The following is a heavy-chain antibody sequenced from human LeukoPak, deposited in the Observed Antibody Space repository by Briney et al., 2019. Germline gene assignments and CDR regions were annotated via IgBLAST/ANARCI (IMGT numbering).Heavy chain of an antibody. V-gene: IGHV1-18*01. CDR1: GYTFTSYG. J-gene: IGHJ4*02. CDR3: ARVPSA. CDR2: ISAYNGDT. Sequence: ASVKVSCKTSGYTFTSYGISWVRQAPGQGPEWMGWISAYNGDTSFAQKFQGRVTMTTDTSTSTAYMELRSLRSDDTAVYYCARVPSAWGQGTLVTVSS.